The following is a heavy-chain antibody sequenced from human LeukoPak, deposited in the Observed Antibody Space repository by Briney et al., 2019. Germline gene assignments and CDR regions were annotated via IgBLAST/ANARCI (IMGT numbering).Heavy chain of an antibody. J-gene: IGHJ5*02. Sequence: GGSLRLSCAPPGFAVSSTYMTWVRQAPGKGLEWVSVIYSDGSTFYADSVKGRFTISRDNATNSVYLEMNSVRAEDTAMYYCVRDGGYYGPDPWGQGALVSVSS. CDR1: GFAVSSTY. CDR3: VRDGGYYGPDP. V-gene: IGHV3-53*01. CDR2: IYSDGST. D-gene: IGHD3-10*01.